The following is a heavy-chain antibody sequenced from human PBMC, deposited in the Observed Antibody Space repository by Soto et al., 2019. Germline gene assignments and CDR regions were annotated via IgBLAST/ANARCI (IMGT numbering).Heavy chain of an antibody. CDR3: AGAEYREGYCFDY. CDR2: ISSSGDDI. CDR1: GFTFSSDS. Sequence: EAQLVESGGGLVKPGGSLRLSCAGSGFTFSSDSMNWVRQAPGKGLEWVSSISSSGDDIHYADSVKGRFTISRDNANKLLYLQMNSLRAEDTAVYYCAGAEYREGYCFDYWGQGPLVTVSS. J-gene: IGHJ4*02. D-gene: IGHD3-22*01. V-gene: IGHV3-21*01.